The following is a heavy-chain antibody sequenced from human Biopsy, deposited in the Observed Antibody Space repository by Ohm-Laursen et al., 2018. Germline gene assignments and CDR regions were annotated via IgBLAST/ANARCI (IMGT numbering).Heavy chain of an antibody. Sequence: PSVKASCKASGNTFATYHIHWVRQAPGQGLEWMGVISPSGAPTSFSQKFQGRITMTRDTSTGTVNMDLNSLGSEDTAVYYCSRAGVGSDGTDSYYYGMDVWGPGTTVTVSS. V-gene: IGHV1-46*01. D-gene: IGHD5-24*01. CDR2: ISPSGAPT. CDR3: SRAGVGSDGTDSYYYGMDV. CDR1: GNTFATYH. J-gene: IGHJ6*02.